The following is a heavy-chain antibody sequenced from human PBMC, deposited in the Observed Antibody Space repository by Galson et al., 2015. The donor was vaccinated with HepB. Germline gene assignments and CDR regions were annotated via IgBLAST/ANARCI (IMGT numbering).Heavy chain of an antibody. CDR1: GGTFSSYA. D-gene: IGHD1-26*01. CDR2: IIPIFGTA. V-gene: IGHV1-69*13. J-gene: IGHJ4*02. CDR3: ARGDVGATTFDY. Sequence: SVKVSCKASGGTFSSYAISWVRQAPGQGLEWMGGIIPIFGTANYAQKFQGRVTITADESTSTAYMELSSLRSEDTAVYYCARGDVGATTFDYWGQGTLVTVSS.